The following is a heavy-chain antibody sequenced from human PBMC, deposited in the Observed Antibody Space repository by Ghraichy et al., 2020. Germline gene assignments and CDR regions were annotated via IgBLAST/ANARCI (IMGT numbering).Heavy chain of an antibody. J-gene: IGHJ4*02. CDR1: GLTFSTIA. Sequence: GGSLRLSCAASGLTFSTIATSWLGQAPGKGLEWVSDISASGYNTYYADPVKGRLTISRDNSKNTLYLQMNSLRAEDTAVYYCAGREPVGYWGQGTLVTVSS. D-gene: IGHD1-14*01. CDR3: AGREPVGY. CDR2: ISASGYNT. V-gene: IGHV3-23*01.